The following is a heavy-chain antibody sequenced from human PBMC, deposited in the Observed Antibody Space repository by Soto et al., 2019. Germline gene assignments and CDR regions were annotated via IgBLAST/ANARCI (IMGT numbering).Heavy chain of an antibody. D-gene: IGHD6-19*01. CDR2: IYYTGNP. V-gene: IGHV4-59*01. CDR3: ARGGPLYSNAWYYFDY. CDR1: GGYIGSYY. J-gene: IGHJ4*02. Sequence: SETMSLTCTVSGGYIGSYYWIWIRQPPGEGLEWIGYIYYTGNPNYNPSLKSRVSISVDTSKNRFSLSLNFLTAADTAVYYCARGGPLYSNAWYYFDYWGQGIMVTVSS.